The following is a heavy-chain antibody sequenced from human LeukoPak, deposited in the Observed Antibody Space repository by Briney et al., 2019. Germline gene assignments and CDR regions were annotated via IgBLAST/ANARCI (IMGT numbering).Heavy chain of an antibody. CDR3: ARDKSYYDNNWFDP. J-gene: IGHJ5*02. CDR2: IYYSGST. CDR1: GGSISSYY. Sequence: MPSETLSLTCTVSGGSISSYYWSWIRQPPGKGLEWIGYIYYSGSTNYNPSLKSRVTISVDTSKNQFSLKLSSVTAADTAVYYCARDKSYYDNNWFDPWGQGTLVTVSS. D-gene: IGHD3-22*01. V-gene: IGHV4-59*01.